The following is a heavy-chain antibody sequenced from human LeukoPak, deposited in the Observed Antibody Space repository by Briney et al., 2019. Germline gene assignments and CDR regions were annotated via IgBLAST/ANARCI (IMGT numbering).Heavy chain of an antibody. CDR2: IIPIFGTA. V-gene: IGHV1-69*13. J-gene: IGHJ4*02. D-gene: IGHD3-22*01. CDR1: GGTFRNYA. CDR3: ARGWDSSGQIPFFY. Sequence: SVKVSCKASGGTFRNYAISWVLQAPEQGLEWMGGIIPIFGTANYAQKFQGRVTITADESTSTAYMELSSLRSEDTAVYYCARGWDSSGQIPFFYWGQGTLVTVSS.